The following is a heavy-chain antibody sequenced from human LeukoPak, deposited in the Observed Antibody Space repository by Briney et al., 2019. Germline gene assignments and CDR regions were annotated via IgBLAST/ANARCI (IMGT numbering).Heavy chain of an antibody. CDR1: GFTFSSYW. CDR3: ATENDDAFDI. D-gene: IGHD1-1*01. V-gene: IGHV3-7*03. Sequence: PGGSLRLSCAASGFTFSSYWMSWVRQAPGKGLEWVANIKQEGSEKYYVDSVKGRFTISRDNAKNSLHLQMNSLRAEDTAVYYCATENDDAFDIWGQGTMVTVSS. J-gene: IGHJ3*02. CDR2: IKQEGSEK.